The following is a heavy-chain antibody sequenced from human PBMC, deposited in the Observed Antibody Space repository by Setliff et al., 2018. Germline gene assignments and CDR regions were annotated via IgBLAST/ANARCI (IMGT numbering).Heavy chain of an antibody. CDR3: ARMSGFLYMDV. J-gene: IGHJ6*03. D-gene: IGHD3-3*01. CDR1: GVSITSHY. CDR2: IHHSGST. Sequence: SETLSLTCTVSGVSITSHYWSWIRQPPGRALEWVGYIHHSGSTNYNPSLKSRVTISVDKSKNQFSLKLSSVTAADTAVYYCARMSGFLYMDVWGKGTTVTVSS. V-gene: IGHV4-59*08.